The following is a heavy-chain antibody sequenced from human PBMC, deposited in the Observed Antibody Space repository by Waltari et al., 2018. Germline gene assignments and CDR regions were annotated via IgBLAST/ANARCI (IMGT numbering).Heavy chain of an antibody. Sequence: QVQLQESGPGLVKPSETLSLTCTVSGGSVTSASYYWNWIREPPGRGLEWIGYSYYSGATNYNPSLKSRLTISGGTSKSQFSLRLRSVTAAGTAVYDWARGSWSGPFDFWGQGTLVTVSS. D-gene: IGHD2-8*01. V-gene: IGHV4-61*01. CDR1: GGSVTSASYY. CDR3: ARGSWSGPFDF. CDR2: SYYSGAT. J-gene: IGHJ4*02.